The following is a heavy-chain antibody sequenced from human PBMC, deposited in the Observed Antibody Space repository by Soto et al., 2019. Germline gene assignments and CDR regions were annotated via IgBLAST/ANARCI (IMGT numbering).Heavy chain of an antibody. CDR2: ISNSGGET. CDR3: AKGSAPSPTNFFDP. D-gene: IGHD6-13*01. Sequence: EVQLSESGGGPVQPGGSLRLSCAASGVTFGNHAMSWVRQAPGKGLEWVAAISNSGGETYYADSVKGRFTISRDNSQKTLLLQMNSLRAEDTAVYYCAKGSAPSPTNFFDPWGQGALVSVSS. J-gene: IGHJ5*02. V-gene: IGHV3-23*01. CDR1: GVTFGNHA.